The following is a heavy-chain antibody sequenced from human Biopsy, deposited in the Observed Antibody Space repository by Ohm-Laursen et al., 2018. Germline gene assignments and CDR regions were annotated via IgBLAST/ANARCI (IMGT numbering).Heavy chain of an antibody. D-gene: IGHD3-3*01. CDR1: GFTFSNYG. CDR3: ARGPGKLWSGYYT. Sequence: SLRLSCAASGFTFSNYGMHWVRQAPGKGLEWLAVIWYDGSNKYYGDSVKGRFTISRDIPRNTLYLQMNSLRAEDTAVYYCARGPGKLWSGYYTWGQGSLVSVSS. CDR2: IWYDGSNK. J-gene: IGHJ5*02. V-gene: IGHV3-33*01.